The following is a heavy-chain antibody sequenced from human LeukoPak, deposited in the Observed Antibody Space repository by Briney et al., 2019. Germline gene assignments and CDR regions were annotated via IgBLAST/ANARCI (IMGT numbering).Heavy chain of an antibody. V-gene: IGHV4-39*01. Sequence: SETLSLTCTVSGGSINIRNYYWAWIRQPPGRQLEWIGSVYSSGSLYYNPSLKSRVTILVDTSKNQFSLKLNSVTAADTAVYYCARTPFVGYYDSSGRFDYWGQGTLVTVSS. CDR3: ARTPFVGYYDSSGRFDY. J-gene: IGHJ4*02. CDR1: GGSINIRNYY. CDR2: VYSSGSL. D-gene: IGHD3-22*01.